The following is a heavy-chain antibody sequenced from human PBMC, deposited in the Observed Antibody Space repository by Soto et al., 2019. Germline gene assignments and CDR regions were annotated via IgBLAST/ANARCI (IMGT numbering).Heavy chain of an antibody. V-gene: IGHV3-21*01. CDR1: LFTFVIDI. J-gene: IGHJ3*02. D-gene: IGHD3-22*01. CDR3: ASRPPLKYYYDSSGYYMNTLRDFDI. Sequence: LRLSCXSSLFTFVIDIMNLVRQSPCKGLEWVSSISSSSSYIYYADSVKGRFTISRDNAKNSLYLQMKSLRAEDTAVYYCASRPPLKYYYDSSGYYMNTLRDFDIWGQRPMV. CDR2: ISSSSSYI.